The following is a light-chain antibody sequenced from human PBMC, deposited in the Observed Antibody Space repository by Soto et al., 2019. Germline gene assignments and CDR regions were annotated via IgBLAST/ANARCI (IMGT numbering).Light chain of an antibody. CDR3: QQYGSSPWT. V-gene: IGKV3-20*01. Sequence: EIVLKQSPGTLSLSPGERTTLSCRASQSVSSSYLAWYQQKPGQAPRLVIYGASSRATGIPDRFSGSGSETDFTLTISRLEPEDFAVYYCQQYGSSPWTFGQGTKVDIK. CDR1: QSVSSSY. CDR2: GAS. J-gene: IGKJ1*01.